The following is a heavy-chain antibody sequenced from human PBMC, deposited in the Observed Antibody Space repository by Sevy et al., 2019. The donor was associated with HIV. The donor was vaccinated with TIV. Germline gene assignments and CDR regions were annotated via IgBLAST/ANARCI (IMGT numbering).Heavy chain of an antibody. J-gene: IGHJ4*02. CDR3: ARDSGYSPYDYPGNY. CDR2: ISYAGDTK. CDR1: GFNFRTHA. V-gene: IGHV3-30-3*01. D-gene: IGHD5-12*01. Sequence: GGSLRLSCAASGFNFRTHAMHWVRHAPGRGLEWVAVISYAGDTKYNTDSVKGRFTISRDNSKNTLFLQMNSLRPEDTAVYYCARDSGYSPYDYPGNYWGPGTLVTVSS.